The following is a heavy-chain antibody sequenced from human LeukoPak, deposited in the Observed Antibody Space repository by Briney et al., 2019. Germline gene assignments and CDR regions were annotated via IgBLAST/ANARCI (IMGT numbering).Heavy chain of an antibody. V-gene: IGHV1-69*13. J-gene: IGHJ5*02. CDR3: ARDANSGTWIQLWSSNWFDP. CDR2: IIPIFGTA. Sequence: GASVKVSCKASGGTFSSYAISWVRQAPGQGLEWMGGIIPIFGTANYAQKFQGRVTITADESTSTAYMELSSLRSEDTAVYYCARDANSGTWIQLWSSNWFDPWGQGTLVTVSS. CDR1: GGTFSSYA. D-gene: IGHD5-18*01.